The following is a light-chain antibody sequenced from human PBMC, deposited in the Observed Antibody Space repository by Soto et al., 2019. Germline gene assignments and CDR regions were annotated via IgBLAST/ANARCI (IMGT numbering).Light chain of an antibody. CDR3: QQRRGT. V-gene: IGKV3-11*01. Sequence: IVLTQSPGTLSLSPGERATLSCRASQSVSSNSLAWYHQKPGQAPRLLIYDASNRATGIPARFSGSGSGTDFTLTISSLEPEDFAVYYCQQRRGTFGQGTKVDI. CDR1: QSVSSN. J-gene: IGKJ1*01. CDR2: DAS.